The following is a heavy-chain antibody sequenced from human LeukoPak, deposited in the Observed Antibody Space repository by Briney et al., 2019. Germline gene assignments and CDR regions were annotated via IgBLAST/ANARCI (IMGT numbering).Heavy chain of an antibody. CDR1: GGSISSYY. CDR2: IYYSGST. CDR3: ARDSGGYFDL. V-gene: IGHV4-59*01. Sequence: SETLSLTCTVSGGSISSYYWSWLRQPPGKGLEWIGYIYYSGSTNYNPSLKSRVTISVDTSKNQSALKLSSVTAADTAVYYCARDSGGYFDLWGRGTLVTVSS. D-gene: IGHD3-10*01. J-gene: IGHJ2*01.